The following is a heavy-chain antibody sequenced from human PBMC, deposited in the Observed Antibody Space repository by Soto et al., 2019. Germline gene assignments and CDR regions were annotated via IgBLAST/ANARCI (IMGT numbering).Heavy chain of an antibody. CDR3: ASNLYYYDSSGFDY. V-gene: IGHV4-61*01. CDR1: GGSVSSGSYY. D-gene: IGHD3-22*01. J-gene: IGHJ4*02. CDR2: IYYSGST. Sequence: SETLSLTCTVSGGSVSSGSYYWSWIRQPPGKGLEWIGYIYYSGSTNYNPSLKSRVTISVDTSKNQFSLKLSSVTAADTAVYYCASNLYYYDSSGFDYWGQGTLVTSPQ.